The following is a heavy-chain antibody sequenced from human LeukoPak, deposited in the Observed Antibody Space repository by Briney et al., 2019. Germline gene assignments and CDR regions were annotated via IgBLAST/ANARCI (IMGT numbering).Heavy chain of an antibody. J-gene: IGHJ4*02. D-gene: IGHD7-27*01. CDR2: INPNSGGT. V-gene: IGHV1-2*02. Sequence: GASVKVSCKPSGYIFIDYYIHWVRQAPGQGLEWMGWINPNSGGTNYAQKFQGRVTMTRDTSISTAYMELSGLRSDDTAVYYCARGPHWDPHFDYWGQGTLVTVSS. CDR3: ARGPHWDPHFDY. CDR1: GYIFIDYY.